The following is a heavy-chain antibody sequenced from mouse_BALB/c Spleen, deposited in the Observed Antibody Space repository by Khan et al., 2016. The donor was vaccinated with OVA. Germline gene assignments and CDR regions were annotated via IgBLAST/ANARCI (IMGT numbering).Heavy chain of an antibody. Sequence: VQLQQSGAERAKPGASVKMSCKASGYTFTTYWMHWVKQRPGQGLEWIGYINPTSGYTDYNEKFKDRATLSADKSSSTAYMQLRSLTSEDSAVYYCTRDRIDYWGQGTTLTVSS. CDR3: TRDRIDY. CDR2: INPTSGYT. CDR1: GYTFTTYW. V-gene: IGHV1-7*01. J-gene: IGHJ2*01.